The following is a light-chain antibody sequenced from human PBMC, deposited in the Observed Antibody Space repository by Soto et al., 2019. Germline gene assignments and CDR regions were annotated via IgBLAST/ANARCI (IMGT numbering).Light chain of an antibody. J-gene: IGKJ3*01. V-gene: IGKV1-27*01. CDR3: QKYDSAPET. CDR1: QGISNY. Sequence: DIQMTQSPSSLSASVGDRVTITCRASQGISNYLAWYQQKPGKVPKLLIYAASTLQSGVPFRFSGSGFGTDFTLTISRLQPEDVATYYCQKYDSAPETFRPGTKVDIK. CDR2: AAS.